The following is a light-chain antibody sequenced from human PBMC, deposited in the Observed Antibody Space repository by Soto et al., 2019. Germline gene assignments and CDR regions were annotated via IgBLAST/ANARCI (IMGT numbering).Light chain of an antibody. V-gene: IGLV1-44*01. J-gene: IGLJ1*01. CDR1: SSNIGSNT. CDR3: AAWDDSLNVPVYV. CDR2: SNN. Sequence: QAVLTQPPSASGTPGQRVTISCSGSSSNIGSNTVNWYQQLPGTAPKLLIYSNNQRPSGVPDRFSGSKSGTSASLAISGLQSEDEADFYCAAWDDSLNVPVYVFGTGTEVTVL.